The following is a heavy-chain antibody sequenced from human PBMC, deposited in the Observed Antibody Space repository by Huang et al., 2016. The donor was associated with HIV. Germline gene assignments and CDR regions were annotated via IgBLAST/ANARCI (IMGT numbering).Heavy chain of an antibody. D-gene: IGHD6-13*01. CDR3: ARGYSSSWLYN. CDR1: GFSFSRCN. Sequence: EEQLVESGGGLVQPGGSLRLSCAASGFSFSRCNMNWVRQAPGKGLGWHSYISETGSVITYADAVKGRFTVSRDNAKNSLYLQMDSLRAEDTAVYYCARGYSSSWLYNWGQGTLVTVSS. J-gene: IGHJ4*02. V-gene: IGHV3-48*01. CDR2: ISETGSVI.